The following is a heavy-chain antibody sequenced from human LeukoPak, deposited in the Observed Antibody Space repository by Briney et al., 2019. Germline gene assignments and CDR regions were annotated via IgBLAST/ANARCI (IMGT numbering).Heavy chain of an antibody. V-gene: IGHV4-39*01. J-gene: IGHJ1*01. D-gene: IGHD3-22*01. Sequence: SETPSLTCTVSGGSISSSSYYWGWIRQPPGKGLEWIGTIYYSGRTYYSPSLKSRVTMSVDPSNNQFSLNLRSVTAADTALYYCARRRYYDGSGYLEWGQGTLLIVSS. CDR2: IYYSGRT. CDR1: GGSISSSSYY. CDR3: ARRRYYDGSGYLE.